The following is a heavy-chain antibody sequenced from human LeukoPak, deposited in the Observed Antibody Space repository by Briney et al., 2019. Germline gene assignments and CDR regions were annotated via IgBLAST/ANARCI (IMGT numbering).Heavy chain of an antibody. J-gene: IGHJ4*02. CDR1: GYTFTDYY. CDR2: INVNRGGT. D-gene: IGHD2-2*01. V-gene: IGHV1-2*02. CDR3: ARRYCSSTSCYYFDY. Sequence: ASVKVSCKASGYTFTDYYMHWVRQVPGQGLEWMGWINVNRGGTNYAQRFQGRVTMTRDTSITTAYMELSRLKSDDTAVYYCARRYCSSTSCYYFDYWGQGTLVTVSS.